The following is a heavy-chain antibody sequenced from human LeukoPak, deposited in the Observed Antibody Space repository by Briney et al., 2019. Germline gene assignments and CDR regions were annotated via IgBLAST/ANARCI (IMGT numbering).Heavy chain of an antibody. CDR2: INHSGSP. CDR3: ARDLVVSGIDY. CDR1: GGSFSGYY. Sequence: PSETLSLTCAVYGGSFSGYYWSWIRQPPGKGLEWIGEINHSGSPNYNPSLKSRVTISVDTSKNQFSLKLSSVTAADTAVYYCARDLVVSGIDYWGQGTLVTVSS. J-gene: IGHJ4*02. V-gene: IGHV4-34*01. D-gene: IGHD3-22*01.